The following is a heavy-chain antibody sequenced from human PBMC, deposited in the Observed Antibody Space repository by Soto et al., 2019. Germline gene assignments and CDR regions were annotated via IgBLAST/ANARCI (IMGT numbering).Heavy chain of an antibody. CDR3: AGRV. Sequence: EVQVSESGGGLVQPGGSLRLSCATSGFTFSNYPMNWVRQAPGKGLEWVSGISAGGDRTYYADSVKGRFTIFRDNSKNSVSLGMNRLRVEDTAVYYCAGRVWGQGTLVTVSS. V-gene: IGHV3-23*01. CDR1: GFTFSNYP. CDR2: ISAGGDRT. J-gene: IGHJ4*02.